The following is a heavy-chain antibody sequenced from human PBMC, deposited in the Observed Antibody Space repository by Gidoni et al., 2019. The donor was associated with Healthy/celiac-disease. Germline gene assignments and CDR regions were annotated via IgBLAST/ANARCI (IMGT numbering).Heavy chain of an antibody. CDR1: GGSISSSSYY. Sequence: QLQLQESGPGLVKPSETLSLTCPVSGGSISSSSYYWGWIRQPPGKGLEWIGSIYYSGSTYYNPSLKSRVTISVDTSKNQFSLKLSSVTAADTAVYYCARWGSGSYPNYFDYWGQGTLVTVSS. CDR2: IYYSGST. CDR3: ARWGSGSYPNYFDY. V-gene: IGHV4-39*01. J-gene: IGHJ4*02. D-gene: IGHD1-26*01.